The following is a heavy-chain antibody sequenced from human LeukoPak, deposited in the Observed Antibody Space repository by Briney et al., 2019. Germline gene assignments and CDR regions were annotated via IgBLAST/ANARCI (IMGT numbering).Heavy chain of an antibody. Sequence: SETLSLTCTVSGGSISSSSYYWGWIRQPPGKGLEWIGSIYYSGSTYYNPSLKSRVTISVDTSKNQFSLKLSSVTAADTAVYYCARLGRYYDSSGYLLFDYWGQGTLVTVSS. CDR2: IYYSGST. V-gene: IGHV4-39*01. J-gene: IGHJ4*02. CDR3: ARLGRYYDSSGYLLFDY. D-gene: IGHD3-22*01. CDR1: GGSISSSSYY.